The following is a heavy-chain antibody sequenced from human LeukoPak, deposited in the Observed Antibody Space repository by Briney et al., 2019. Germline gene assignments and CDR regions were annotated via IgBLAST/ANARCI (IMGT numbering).Heavy chain of an antibody. V-gene: IGHV3-21*01. D-gene: IGHD4-17*01. J-gene: IGHJ6*02. CDR2: ISTSSYI. CDR1: GFTFSSYS. CDR3: ARDLYGDYGMDV. Sequence: PGGSLRLSCAASGFTFSSYSMNWDRQAPGKGLEWVSSISTSSYIYYADSVKGRFTISRDNAKNSLYLQMNSLRAEDTAVYYCARDLYGDYGMDVWGQGTTVTVSS.